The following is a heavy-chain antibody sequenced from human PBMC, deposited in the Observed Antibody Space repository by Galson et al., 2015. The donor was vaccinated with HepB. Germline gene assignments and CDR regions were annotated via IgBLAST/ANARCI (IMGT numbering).Heavy chain of an antibody. J-gene: IGHJ6*02. CDR2: INPDGSEK. CDR1: EFTFSSYW. V-gene: IGHV3-7*03. D-gene: IGHD3-10*01. CDR3: ARRISLVRGIITKPDYYYGMTS. Sequence: SLRLSCAASEFTFSSYWMNWVRQAPGKGLEWVANINPDGSEKYYVASLKGRFTISRDNAKNSLYLQMDSLRAEDTAVYYCARRISLVRGIITKPDYYYGMTSGAKGPRSPSP.